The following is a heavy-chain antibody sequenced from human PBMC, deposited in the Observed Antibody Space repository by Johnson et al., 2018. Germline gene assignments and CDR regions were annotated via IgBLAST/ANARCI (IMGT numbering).Heavy chain of an antibody. V-gene: IGHV4-59*01. J-gene: IGHJ6*03. Sequence: QVQLQESGPGLVKPSETLSLTCTVSGGSISSYYWSWIRQPPGKGLEWIGYISYSGSTNYNPSLKSRVTISVDTSKNQFSLKLSSVTAADTAVYYCARGGAYYYYMDVWGKETTVTVSS. CDR2: ISYSGST. CDR3: ARGGAYYYYMDV. CDR1: GGSISSYY. D-gene: IGHD1-26*01.